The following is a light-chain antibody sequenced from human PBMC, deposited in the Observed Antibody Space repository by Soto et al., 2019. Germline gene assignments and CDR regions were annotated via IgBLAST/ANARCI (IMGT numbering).Light chain of an antibody. CDR1: QSVSSSY. V-gene: IGKV3-20*01. CDR3: QQYNSYPWT. J-gene: IGKJ1*01. Sequence: PGEGATLSCRASQSVSSSYIAWYRQRPGQTPSLLIYGASTRATGIPDRFSGSGSGTHFTLTISRLEPGDFAVYYCQQYNSYPWTFGQGTKVDIK. CDR2: GAS.